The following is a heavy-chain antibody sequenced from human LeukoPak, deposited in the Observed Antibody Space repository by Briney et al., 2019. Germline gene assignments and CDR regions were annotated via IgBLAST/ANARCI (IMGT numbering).Heavy chain of an antibody. CDR3: ARDYYDSSGYSDYYYYYYMDV. CDR2: IYTSGST. Sequence: SETLSLTCTVSGGSISSGGYYWSWIRQPAGKGLEWIGRIYTSGSTNYNPSLKSRVTISVDTSKNQFSLKLSSVTAADTAVYYCARDYYDSSGYSDYYYYYYMDVWGKGTTVTVSS. J-gene: IGHJ6*03. CDR1: GGSISSGGYY. V-gene: IGHV4-61*02. D-gene: IGHD3-22*01.